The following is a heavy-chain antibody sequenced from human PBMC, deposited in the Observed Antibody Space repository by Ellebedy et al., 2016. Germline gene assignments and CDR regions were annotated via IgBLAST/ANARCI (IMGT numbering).Heavy chain of an antibody. CDR2: IYYSGST. D-gene: IGHD3-16*01. J-gene: IGHJ1*01. CDR1: GGSISSSSYY. CDR3: ARPPVWGGSEYFQH. V-gene: IGHV4-39*01. Sequence: SETLSLTXTVSGGSISSSSYYWGWIRQPPGKGLEWIGSIYYSGSTYYNPSLKSRVTISVDTSKNQFSLKLSSVTAADTAVYYCARPPVWGGSEYFQHWGQGTLVTVSS.